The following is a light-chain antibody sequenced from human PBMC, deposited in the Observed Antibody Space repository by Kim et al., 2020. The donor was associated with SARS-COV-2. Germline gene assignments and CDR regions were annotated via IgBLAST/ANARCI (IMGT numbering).Light chain of an antibody. J-gene: IGLJ3*02. Sequence: QSALTQPASVSGSPGQSITISCTGTSSDVGGYNYVSWYQHHPGKAPKLMIYDVSKRPSGVSNRFSGSKSGNTASLTISGLQAEDEADYYCSSYTSSRSWVFGGGKKRRVL. CDR3: SSYTSSRSWV. CDR1: SSDVGGYNY. V-gene: IGLV2-14*03. CDR2: DVS.